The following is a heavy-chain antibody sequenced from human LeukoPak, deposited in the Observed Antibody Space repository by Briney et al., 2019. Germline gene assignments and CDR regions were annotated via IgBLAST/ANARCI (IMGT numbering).Heavy chain of an antibody. J-gene: IGHJ4*02. CDR3: ARSKTYYGSGSYYNGEYYFDY. CDR1: GYTFTGYY. CDR2: INPNSGGT. Sequence: GASVKVSCKASGYTFTGYYMHWVRQAPGQGLEWMGWINPNSGGTNYAQKFQGRVTMTRDTSISTAYMELSRLRSDDTAVYYCARSKTYYGSGSYYNGEYYFDYWSQGTLVTVSS. V-gene: IGHV1-2*02. D-gene: IGHD3-10*01.